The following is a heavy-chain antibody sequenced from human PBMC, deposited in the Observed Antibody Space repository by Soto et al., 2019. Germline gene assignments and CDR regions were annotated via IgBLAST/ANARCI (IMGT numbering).Heavy chain of an antibody. CDR3: ARGITYYYGSGSPLVDY. V-gene: IGHV4-61*01. Sequence: XDTLSLTCAVSGDSVSSGSYYWSWIRQPPGKGLEWIGYIYYSGSTNYNPSLKSRVTISVDTSKNQFSLKLSSVTAADTAVYYCARGITYYYGSGSPLVDYWGQGTLVTVSS. CDR2: IYYSGST. D-gene: IGHD3-10*01. CDR1: GDSVSSGSYY. J-gene: IGHJ4*02.